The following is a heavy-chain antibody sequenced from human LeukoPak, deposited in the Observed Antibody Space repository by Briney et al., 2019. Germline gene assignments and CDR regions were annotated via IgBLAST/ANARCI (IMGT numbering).Heavy chain of an antibody. Sequence: GASVKVSCMASGYTFTGYYMHWVRQAPGQGLEWMGWINPNSGGTNYAQKFQGRVTMTRDTSISTAYMELSRLRSDDTAVYYCASSYRSGGSCYWFDPWGQGTLVTVSS. J-gene: IGHJ5*02. D-gene: IGHD2-15*01. CDR1: GYTFTGYY. CDR3: ASSYRSGGSCYWFDP. V-gene: IGHV1-2*02. CDR2: INPNSGGT.